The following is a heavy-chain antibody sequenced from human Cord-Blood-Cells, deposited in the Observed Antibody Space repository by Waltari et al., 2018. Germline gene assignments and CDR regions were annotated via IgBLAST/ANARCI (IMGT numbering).Heavy chain of an antibody. CDR3: ARRLLGCSSTSCPKLGDYYYYGMDV. D-gene: IGHD2-2*01. CDR2: IIPIFGTA. CDR1: GGTFSSYA. Sequence: QVQLVQSGAEVKKPVSSVKVSCKASGGTFSSYAISGVRQATGQGIEWMGGIIPIFGTANYAQKFQGRVTITADESTSTAYMELSSLRSEDTAVYYCARRLLGCSSTSCPKLGDYYYYGMDVWGQGTTVTVSS. J-gene: IGHJ6*02. V-gene: IGHV1-69*01.